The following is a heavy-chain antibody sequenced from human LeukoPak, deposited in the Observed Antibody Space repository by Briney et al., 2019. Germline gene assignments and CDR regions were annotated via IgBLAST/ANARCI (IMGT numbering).Heavy chain of an antibody. CDR3: ARDDDYDDHNSFDM. Sequence: PGRSLRLSCAASGFTFSSYAMHWVRQAPGKGLEWVAVIWSHGNTKKYADSVTGRFTISRDNSKNTLYLEMNTLRAEDTAMYYCARDDDYDDHNSFDMWGQGTMVTVSS. J-gene: IGHJ3*02. CDR1: GFTFSSYA. V-gene: IGHV3-33*08. CDR2: IWSHGNTK. D-gene: IGHD4-17*01.